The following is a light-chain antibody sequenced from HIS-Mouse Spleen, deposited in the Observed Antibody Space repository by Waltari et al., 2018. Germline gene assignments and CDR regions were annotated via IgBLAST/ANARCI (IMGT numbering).Light chain of an antibody. CDR1: ALPKKY. CDR2: EDS. J-gene: IGLJ2*01. CDR3: YSTDSSGNHRV. Sequence: SYELTQPPSVSVSPGQQARITCYGDALPKKYAYWYLQKSGQAPVLVIYEDSKRPSGIPERFSGSSSGTMATLSISGAQVEDEADYYCYSTDSSGNHRVFGGGTKLTVL. V-gene: IGLV3-10*01.